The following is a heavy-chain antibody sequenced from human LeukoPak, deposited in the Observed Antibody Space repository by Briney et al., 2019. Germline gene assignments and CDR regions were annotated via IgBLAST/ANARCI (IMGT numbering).Heavy chain of an antibody. CDR3: AKDRGGWYLDFDY. CDR1: GFPFSSHW. V-gene: IGHV3-7*03. CDR2: ISHDGSEK. J-gene: IGHJ4*02. D-gene: IGHD6-19*01. Sequence: GGSLRLSCAASGFPFSSHWLSWFRQSPGKGLEWVAHISHDGSEKHYVDSVKGRFTISRDNAKNSLYLQMNSLRAEDTALYYCAKDRGGWYLDFDYWGQGTLVTVSS.